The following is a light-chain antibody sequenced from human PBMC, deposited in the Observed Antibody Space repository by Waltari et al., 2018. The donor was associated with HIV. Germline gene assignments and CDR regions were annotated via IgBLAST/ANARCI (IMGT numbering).Light chain of an antibody. Sequence: SFELTQPPSVSVSPGQTARITCSGDALSKQLTFWYQKKPAQAPVLVIYKDTERPSGIPERCSGSTSGTTDTLTISGVQAEDEADYYCQSTNVVRVFGGGTKLTVL. J-gene: IGLJ3*02. CDR3: QSTNVVRV. CDR1: ALSKQL. V-gene: IGLV3-25*03. CDR2: KDT.